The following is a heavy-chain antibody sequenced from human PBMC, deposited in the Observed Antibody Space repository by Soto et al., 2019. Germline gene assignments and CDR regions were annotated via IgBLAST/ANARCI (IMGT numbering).Heavy chain of an antibody. V-gene: IGHV3-23*01. J-gene: IGHJ4*02. CDR2: ISGSGGST. D-gene: IGHD3-22*01. CDR3: AKEHWSDGYYYDSFFDY. CDR1: GFTFSSYA. Sequence: GGSLRLSCAASGFTFSSYAMSWVRQAPGKGLEWVSAISGSGGSTCYADSVKGRFTISRDNSKNTLYLQMNSLRAEDTAVYYCAKEHWSDGYYYDSFFDYWGQGTLVTVSS.